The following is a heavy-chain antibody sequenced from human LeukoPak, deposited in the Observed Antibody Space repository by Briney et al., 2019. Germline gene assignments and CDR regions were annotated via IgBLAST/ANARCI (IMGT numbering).Heavy chain of an antibody. CDR1: GGSFSGYY. V-gene: IGHV4-34*01. CDR2: INHSGST. D-gene: IGHD1/OR15-1a*01. CDR3: ARGGGEQFDY. Sequence: SETLSLTCAVYGGSFSGYYWSWIRQPPRKGLEWIGEINHSGSTNYNPSLKSRVTISVDTSKNQFSLKLSSVTAADTAVYYCARGGGEQFDYWGQGTLVTVSS. J-gene: IGHJ4*02.